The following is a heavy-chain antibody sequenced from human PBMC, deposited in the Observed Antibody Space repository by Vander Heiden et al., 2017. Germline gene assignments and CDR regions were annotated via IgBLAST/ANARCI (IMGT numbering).Heavy chain of an antibody. CDR2: IWDDGSNK. CDR3: ARYGGNGYFDY. Sequence: QVPLVESGGGVVQPGRSLRLYCAASGFPFSSYGMHWVRQAPGKGLEWVAVIWDDGSNKYYADSVKGRFTISRDNSKNTLYLQMNSLRAEDTAVYYCARYGGNGYFDYWGQGTLVTVSS. D-gene: IGHD2-15*01. V-gene: IGHV3-33*01. CDR1: GFPFSSYG. J-gene: IGHJ4*02.